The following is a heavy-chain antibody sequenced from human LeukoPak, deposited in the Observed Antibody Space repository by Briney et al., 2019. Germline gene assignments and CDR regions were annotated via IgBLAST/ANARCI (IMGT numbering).Heavy chain of an antibody. D-gene: IGHD5-18*01. CDR2: IIPNFGTT. V-gene: IGHV1-69*05. CDR1: GGILSKYV. J-gene: IGHJ5*02. Sequence: SMKVSCKASGGILSKYVTSWVRQAPGQGLEWMGGIIPNFGTTDYAQNFRGRVTITTDVSMSTVFMELSSLRSDDTAVYYCARGVGYSYGYWWFDPWGQGTLVTVSS. CDR3: ARGVGYSYGYWWFDP.